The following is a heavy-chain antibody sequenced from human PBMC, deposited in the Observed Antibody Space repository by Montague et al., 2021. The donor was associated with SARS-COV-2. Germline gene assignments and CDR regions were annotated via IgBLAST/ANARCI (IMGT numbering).Heavy chain of an antibody. V-gene: IGHV4-59*01. J-gene: IGHJ4*02. Sequence: SETLSLTCTVSGGSIRRYYWGWIRQPTGKGLGWIGEIYSSGSTNYKPSLKSRVTISMDTSKSQFSLKLTSVTAADTAVYYCARHTRGWQPFDFWGQGTLVTVSS. CDR1: GGSIRRYY. CDR2: IYSSGST. CDR3: ARHTRGWQPFDF. D-gene: IGHD6-19*01.